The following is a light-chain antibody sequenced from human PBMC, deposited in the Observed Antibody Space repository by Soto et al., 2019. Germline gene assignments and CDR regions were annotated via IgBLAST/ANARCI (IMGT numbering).Light chain of an antibody. Sequence: EIVLTQSPATLSLSPVERATLSCRASQSVSSYLAWYQQKPGQAPSLLIYDASNRATGIPARFSGSGSGTDFTLTISSLEPEDFAVYYCQQRSNWPRGTFGGGTKVEIK. J-gene: IGKJ4*01. V-gene: IGKV3-11*01. CDR1: QSVSSY. CDR3: QQRSNWPRGT. CDR2: DAS.